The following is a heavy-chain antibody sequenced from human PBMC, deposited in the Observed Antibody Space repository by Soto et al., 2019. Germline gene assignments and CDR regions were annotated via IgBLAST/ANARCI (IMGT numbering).Heavy chain of an antibody. D-gene: IGHD1-7*01. CDR2: IYYSGST. CDR1: GGSISSYY. CDR3: SREGLTGTIGLYYYYGMDV. V-gene: IGHV4-59*01. Sequence: SETLSLTCTVSGGSISSYYWSWIRQPPGKGLEWIGYIYYSGSTNYNPSLKSRVTISVDTSKNQFSLKLSSVTAADTAVYYCSREGLTGTIGLYYYYGMDVWGQGTTVTVSS. J-gene: IGHJ6*02.